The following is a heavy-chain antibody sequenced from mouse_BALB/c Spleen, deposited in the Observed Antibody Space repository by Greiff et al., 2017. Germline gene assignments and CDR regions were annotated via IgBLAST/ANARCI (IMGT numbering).Heavy chain of an antibody. Sequence: VKLMESGPGLVQPSQSLSITCTVSGFSLTSYGVHWVRQSPGKGLEWLGVIWSGGSTDYNAAFISRLSISKDNSKSQVFFKMNSLQANDTAIYYCARNGNYGFYAMDYWGQGTSVTVSS. V-gene: IGHV2-2*02. CDR1: GFSLTSYG. J-gene: IGHJ4*01. CDR2: IWSGGST. D-gene: IGHD2-1*01. CDR3: ARNGNYGFYAMDY.